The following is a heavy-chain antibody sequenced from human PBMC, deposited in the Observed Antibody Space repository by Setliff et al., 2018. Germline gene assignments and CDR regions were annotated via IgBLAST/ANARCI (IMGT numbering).Heavy chain of an antibody. Sequence: PGGSLRLSCAASGFTFSDYYMSWIRQAPGKGLEWVSVIYSGGSAYYADSVKGRFTISRDNSKNTLYLQMNSLRAEDTAVYYCARDLADWGQGTLVTVSS. J-gene: IGHJ4*02. CDR2: IYSGGSA. V-gene: IGHV3-66*01. CDR3: ARDLAD. CDR1: GFTFSDYY.